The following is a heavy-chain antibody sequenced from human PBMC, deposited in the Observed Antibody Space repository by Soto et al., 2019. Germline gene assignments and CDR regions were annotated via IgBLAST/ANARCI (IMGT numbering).Heavy chain of an antibody. D-gene: IGHD2-2*01. J-gene: IGHJ5*02. CDR3: ARHDIVVVPAANWFDP. CDR2: IYYSGST. Sequence: QLQLQESGPGLVKPSETLSLTCTVSGGSISSSSYYWGWIRQPPGKGRGWIGSIYYSGSTYYNPSLKSRVTISVDTSKNQFSLKLSSVTAADTAGYYCARHDIVVVPAANWFDPWGHGTLVTVSS. V-gene: IGHV4-39*01. CDR1: GGSISSSSYY.